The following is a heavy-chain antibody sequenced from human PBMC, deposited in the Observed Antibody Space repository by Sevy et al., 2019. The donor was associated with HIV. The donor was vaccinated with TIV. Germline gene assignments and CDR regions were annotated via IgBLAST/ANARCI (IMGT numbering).Heavy chain of an antibody. V-gene: IGHV3-7*01. CDR2: IKQDESVK. CDR3: AREVGGFNWRPYYFDS. J-gene: IGHJ4*02. Sequence: GGSLRLSCAASGFTFSDYWMSWVRQTPGRGLEWVATIKQDESVKYYMDSVKGRFAISRDNGKNSVSLQMNGLRVEDTALYYCAREVGGFNWRPYYFDSWGQGTLVTVSS. CDR1: GFTFSDYW. D-gene: IGHD3-3*01.